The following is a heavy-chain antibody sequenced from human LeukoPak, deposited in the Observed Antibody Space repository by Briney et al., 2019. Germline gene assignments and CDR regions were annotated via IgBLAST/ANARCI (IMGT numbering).Heavy chain of an antibody. V-gene: IGHV1-8*01. CDR3: ARGRTRRYDILTGYSQYYYYYYMDV. Sequence: ASVKVSCKAPGYTFTSYDINWVRQATGQGLEWMGWMNPNSGNTGYAQKFQGRVTMTRNTSISTAYMELSSLRSEDTAVYYCARGRTRRYDILTGYSQYYYYYYMDVWGKGTTVTISS. CDR2: MNPNSGNT. CDR1: GYTFTSYD. D-gene: IGHD3-9*01. J-gene: IGHJ6*03.